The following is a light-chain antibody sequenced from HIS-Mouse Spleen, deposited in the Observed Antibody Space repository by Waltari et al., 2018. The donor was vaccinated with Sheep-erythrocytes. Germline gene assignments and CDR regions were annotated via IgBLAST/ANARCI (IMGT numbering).Light chain of an antibody. J-gene: IGLJ3*02. V-gene: IGLV2-14*01. Sequence: QSALTQPASVSGSPGQSITISCTGTSSSVGGYNYVPWYQQHPGKPPKLMIYEVSNRPSGVSNRFSGSKSGNTASLTISGLQAEDEADYYCSSYTSSSTWVFGGGTKLTVL. CDR2: EVS. CDR1: SSSVGGYNY. CDR3: SSYTSSSTWV.